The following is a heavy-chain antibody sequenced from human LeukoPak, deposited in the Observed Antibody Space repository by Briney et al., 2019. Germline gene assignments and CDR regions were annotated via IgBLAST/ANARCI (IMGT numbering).Heavy chain of an antibody. Sequence: PGGSLRLSCTASGFTFSGYSMNWIRQAPGKGLEWVSSFGTRSTSIYHAGSVKGRFAISRDNAKNSLYQQMNSLRAEDTALYYCAREVSEGFDFWGQGTLVTVSS. CDR1: GFTFSGYS. CDR2: FGTRSTSI. J-gene: IGHJ4*02. V-gene: IGHV3-21*01. CDR3: AREVSEGFDF. D-gene: IGHD3-22*01.